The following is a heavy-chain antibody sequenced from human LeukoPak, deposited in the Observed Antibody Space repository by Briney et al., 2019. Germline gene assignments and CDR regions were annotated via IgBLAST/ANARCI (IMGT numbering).Heavy chain of an antibody. V-gene: IGHV3-48*03. D-gene: IGHD6-19*01. CDR1: GFTFSGYE. CDR2: ITGSGSTI. Sequence: PGGSLRLSCAASGFTFSGYEMNWVRQAPGKGLEWVSYITGSGSTIFYADSVKGRFTMSRDNAKNALHLQMNGPRAEDTAVYYCARGGGWLDSWGQGTLVTVSS. CDR3: ARGGGWLDS. J-gene: IGHJ4*02.